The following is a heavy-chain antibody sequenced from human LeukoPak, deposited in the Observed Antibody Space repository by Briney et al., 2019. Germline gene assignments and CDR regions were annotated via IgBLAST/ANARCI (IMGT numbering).Heavy chain of an antibody. V-gene: IGHV4-34*01. J-gene: IGHJ4*02. CDR1: GGSFSGYY. Sequence: SETLSLTCADYGGSFSGYYWSWIRQPPGKGLDWIGEINHSGSTNYNPSLKSRVTISIDTSKKQFSLSLNSMTAADTAVYFCARSGNCLSHVYWGQGTLVTVSS. D-gene: IGHD3-3*01. CDR3: ARSGNCLSHVY. CDR2: INHSGST.